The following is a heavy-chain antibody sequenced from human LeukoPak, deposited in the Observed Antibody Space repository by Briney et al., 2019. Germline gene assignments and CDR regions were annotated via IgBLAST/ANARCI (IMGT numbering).Heavy chain of an antibody. J-gene: IGHJ4*02. V-gene: IGHV3-21*01. D-gene: IGHD2-2*01. Sequence: PWGSLRLSCAASGFTFSSYSMNWVRQAPGKGLEWVSSISTSSSYIYYADSVKGRFTISRDNAKSSLYLQMNSLRAEDTAVYYCARDISACSTSCYGVDYWGQGTLVTVSS. CDR2: ISTSSSYI. CDR3: ARDISACSTSCYGVDY. CDR1: GFTFSSYS.